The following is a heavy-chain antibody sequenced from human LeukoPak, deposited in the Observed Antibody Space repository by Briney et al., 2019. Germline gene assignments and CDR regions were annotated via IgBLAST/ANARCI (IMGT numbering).Heavy chain of an antibody. D-gene: IGHD3-22*01. CDR1: GFTFSSYA. CDR3: XXXXRCYDSSGPAAFDI. V-gene: IGHV3-23*01. CDR2: ISGSGGST. J-gene: IGHJ3*02. Sequence: PGGSLRLFCAASGFTFSSYAMSWVRQAPGKGLEWVSAISGSGGSTYYADSVKGRFTISRHNSKNTLYLQMNSLRAEDTAVYYCXXXXRCYDSSGPAAFDIWGQGTMVTVSS.